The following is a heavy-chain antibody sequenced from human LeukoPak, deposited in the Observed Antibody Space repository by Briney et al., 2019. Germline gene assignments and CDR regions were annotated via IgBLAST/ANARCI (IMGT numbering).Heavy chain of an antibody. V-gene: IGHV1-2*02. CDR2: INPNSGGT. CDR3: ARAGGYDFWSGYHTD. Sequence: ASVKVSCKASGYTFTGYYMHSVRQAPGRGLEWMGWINPNSGGTNYAQKFQGRVTMTRDTSISTAYMELSRLRSDDTAVYYCARAGGYDFWSGYHTDWGRGTLVTVSS. D-gene: IGHD3-3*01. J-gene: IGHJ4*02. CDR1: GYTFTGYY.